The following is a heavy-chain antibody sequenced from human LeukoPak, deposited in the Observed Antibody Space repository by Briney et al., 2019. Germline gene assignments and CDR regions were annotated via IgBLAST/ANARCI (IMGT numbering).Heavy chain of an antibody. J-gene: IGHJ5*02. CDR2: ISAYNGNT. V-gene: IGHV1-18*01. D-gene: IGHD3-3*01. Sequence: ASVKVSCKASGYTFTSYGISWVRQAPGQGLEWMGWISAYNGNTNYAQKLQGRVTMTTDTSTSTAYMELGSLRSDDTAVYYCARGNNYDFWSGYYRFDPWGQGTLVTVSS. CDR3: ARGNNYDFWSGYYRFDP. CDR1: GYTFTSYG.